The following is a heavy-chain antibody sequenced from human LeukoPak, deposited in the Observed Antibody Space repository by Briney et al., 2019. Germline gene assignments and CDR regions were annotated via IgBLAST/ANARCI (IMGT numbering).Heavy chain of an antibody. V-gene: IGHV3-48*03. CDR2: ISSSGTTI. CDR3: ARVGYSNRWYLDC. D-gene: IGHD6-13*01. CDR1: GFSFSSFE. Sequence: GGSLRLFCAASGFSFSSFEMNWVRQAPGKGLEWVSYISSSGTTIYYADSVKGRFTISRDNAKNSLYLQMNSLRAADTAVYYCARVGYSNRWYLDCWGQGTLVTVSS. J-gene: IGHJ4*02.